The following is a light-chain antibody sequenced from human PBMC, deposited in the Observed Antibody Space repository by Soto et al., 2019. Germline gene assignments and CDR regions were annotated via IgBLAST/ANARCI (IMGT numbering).Light chain of an antibody. J-gene: IGKJ1*01. CDR3: HQYDSSYGTSHTWT. Sequence: EIVLTQSPGTLSLSPGERATLSCGASQSVGTSVAWYQQKPGQAPRLLIFGASSRATGIPDRFSGSGSGTGFTLTISRLEPEDFAVYYCHQYDSSYGTSHTWTFGQGTKVEVK. V-gene: IGKV3-20*01. CDR1: QSVGTS. CDR2: GAS.